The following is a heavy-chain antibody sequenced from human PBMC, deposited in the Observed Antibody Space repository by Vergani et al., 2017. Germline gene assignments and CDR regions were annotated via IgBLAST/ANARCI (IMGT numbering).Heavy chain of an antibody. CDR2: INPSGGIT. J-gene: IGHJ4*02. V-gene: IGHV1-46*01. CDR3: ARGYSGSYYEGDDFDY. D-gene: IGHD1-26*01. Sequence: QVQLVQSGAEVKKPGASMKVSCKASGYTFTSYYMHWVRQAPGQGLDWMGIINPSGGITSYAQKFQGRVTMTRDTSTSTVYMELSSLRSEDTAVYYCARGYSGSYYEGDDFDYWGQGTLVTVSS. CDR1: GYTFTSYY.